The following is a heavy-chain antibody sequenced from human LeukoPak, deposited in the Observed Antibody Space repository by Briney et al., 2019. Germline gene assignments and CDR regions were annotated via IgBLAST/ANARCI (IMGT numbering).Heavy chain of an antibody. D-gene: IGHD6-6*01. J-gene: IGHJ6*03. CDR2: ISYDGSNK. V-gene: IGHV3-30*04. CDR1: GFTFSSYA. Sequence: GRSLRLSCAASGFTFSSYAMHWVRQAPGKGLEGVAVISYDGSNKYYADSVKGRFTMSRVNSKNTLYLQMNRLRDEDTAVYYCTRAPSAPRMAAYYYYYMDVWGKGTTVTVSS. CDR3: TRAPSAPRMAAYYYYYMDV.